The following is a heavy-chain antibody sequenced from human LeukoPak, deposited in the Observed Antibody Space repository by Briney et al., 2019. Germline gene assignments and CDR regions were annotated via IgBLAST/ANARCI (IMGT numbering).Heavy chain of an antibody. J-gene: IGHJ4*02. CDR3: ARALRTKNDY. CDR1: GGSFSGYY. D-gene: IGHD1-14*01. V-gene: IGHV4-34*01. Sequence: SETLSLTCAVYGGSFSGYYWSWIRQPPGKGLEWIGEINHSGSTNYNLSLKSRVTISVDTSKNQFSLKLSSVTAADTAVYYCARALRTKNDYWGQGTLVTVSS. CDR2: INHSGST.